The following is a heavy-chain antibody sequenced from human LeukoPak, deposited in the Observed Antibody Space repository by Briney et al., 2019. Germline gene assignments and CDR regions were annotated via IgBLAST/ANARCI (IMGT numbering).Heavy chain of an antibody. D-gene: IGHD6-19*01. CDR1: GFTFSSYA. V-gene: IGHV3-30-3*01. CDR3: ARDREIWAVAGTGLGDAFDI. Sequence: GGSLRLSCAASGFTFSSYAMHWVRQAPGKGLEWVAVISYDGSNKYYADSVKGRFTISRDNSKNTLYLQMNSLRAEDTAVYYCARDREIWAVAGTGLGDAFDIWGQGTMVTASS. CDR2: ISYDGSNK. J-gene: IGHJ3*02.